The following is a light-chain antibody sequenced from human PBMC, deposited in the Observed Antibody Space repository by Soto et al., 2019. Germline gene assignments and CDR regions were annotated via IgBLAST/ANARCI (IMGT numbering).Light chain of an antibody. CDR2: NVS. J-gene: IGLJ1*01. CDR3: TSYTSSSTYV. V-gene: IGLV2-14*01. Sequence: QSVLTQPASVSGSPGQSITISCTGTSSDVGGHNSVSWYQQHPGKAPKLMIYNVSNRPSGVSNRFSGSKSGNTASLTISGLLAEDEADYYCTSYTSSSTYVFGAGNKVTVL. CDR1: SSDVGGHNS.